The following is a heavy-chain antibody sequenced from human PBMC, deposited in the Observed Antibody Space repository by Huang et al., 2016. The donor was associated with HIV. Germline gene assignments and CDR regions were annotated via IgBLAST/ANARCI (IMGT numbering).Heavy chain of an antibody. CDR1: GDFISSTNYY. Sequence: QLQLQESGPGQVKPSETLSLTCTVSGDFISSTNYYWGWIRQSPGKGLEWVGRFYKSGRTNDNPSLKSRVTLSVDTSRNQFSLSLNSVTAADTAVYYCASQHIGAAATWFWGRGTQVAVSS. D-gene: IGHD6-13*01. CDR2: FYKSGRT. CDR3: ASQHIGAAATWF. J-gene: IGHJ4*02. V-gene: IGHV4-39*01.